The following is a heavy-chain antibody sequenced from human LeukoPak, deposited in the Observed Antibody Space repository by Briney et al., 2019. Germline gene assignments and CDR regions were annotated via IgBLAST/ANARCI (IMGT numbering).Heavy chain of an antibody. V-gene: IGHV1-69*05. CDR2: IIPIFGTA. Sequence: GASVKVSCKVSGYTFTDYYMHWVQQAPGQGLEWMGRIIPIFGTANYAQKFQGRVTITTDESTSTAYMELSSLRSEDTAVYYCARVRYSGSYLDAFDIWGQGTWSPSLQ. CDR1: GYTFTDYY. D-gene: IGHD1-26*01. CDR3: ARVRYSGSYLDAFDI. J-gene: IGHJ3*02.